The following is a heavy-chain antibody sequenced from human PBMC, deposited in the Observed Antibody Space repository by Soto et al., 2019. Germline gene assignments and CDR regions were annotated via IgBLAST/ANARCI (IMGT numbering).Heavy chain of an antibody. CDR1: GGSFSDYY. D-gene: IGHD3-3*01. CDR3: ARARKGSGSDYYYHYGMDV. J-gene: IGHJ6*04. Sequence: SETLSLTCSVYGGSFSDYYWSWIRQPPGKGLEWIGEINHSGSTNYNPSLKSRVTISVHTSKNQFSLKLSSVTAADTAVYYCARARKGSGSDYYYHYGMDVWGKGTAVTVSS. V-gene: IGHV4-34*01. CDR2: INHSGST.